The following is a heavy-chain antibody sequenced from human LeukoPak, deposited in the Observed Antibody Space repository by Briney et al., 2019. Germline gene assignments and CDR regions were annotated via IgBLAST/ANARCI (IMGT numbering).Heavy chain of an antibody. Sequence: ASVKVSCKVSGYTLTELSMHWVRQAPGKGLEWMGGFDPEDGETIYAQKFQGRVTMTEDTSTDTAYTELSSLRSEDTAVYHCAKDVGSGYTYFDLWGQGTLVTVSS. CDR3: AKDVGSGYTYFDL. J-gene: IGHJ4*02. D-gene: IGHD3-22*01. V-gene: IGHV1-24*01. CDR1: GYTLTELS. CDR2: FDPEDGET.